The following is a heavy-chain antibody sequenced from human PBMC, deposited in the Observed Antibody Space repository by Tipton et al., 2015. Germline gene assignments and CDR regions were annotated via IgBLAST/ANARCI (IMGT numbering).Heavy chain of an antibody. CDR2: IYYSGST. CDR3: ARDLKLTGYYYGMDV. Sequence: TLSLTCAVYGGSFSGYYWTWIRQPPGKGLEWIGYIYYSGSTNYNPSLKSRVTISVDTSKNQFSLKLSSVTAADTAVYYCARDLKLTGYYYGMDVWGQGTTVTVSS. CDR1: GGSFSGYY. J-gene: IGHJ6*02. D-gene: IGHD3-9*01. V-gene: IGHV4-59*12.